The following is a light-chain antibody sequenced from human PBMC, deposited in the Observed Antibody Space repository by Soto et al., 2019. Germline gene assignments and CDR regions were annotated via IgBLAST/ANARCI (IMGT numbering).Light chain of an antibody. CDR2: AAS. V-gene: IGKV1D-12*01. CDR3: QQANSFPPFT. J-gene: IGKJ3*01. Sequence: DIQMTQSPSSVSASVGDRVTITCRASQGIISWLAWYQQKPGQAPKLLIYAASSLQSGVPSRFSGSGSGTDFTLTISSLQPEDFATYYCQQANSFPPFTFGPGTKVDIK. CDR1: QGIISW.